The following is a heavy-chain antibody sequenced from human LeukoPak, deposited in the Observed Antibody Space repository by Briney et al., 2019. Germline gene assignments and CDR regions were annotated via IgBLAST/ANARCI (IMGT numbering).Heavy chain of an antibody. CDR2: INPNRGGT. J-gene: IGHJ4*02. CDR3: AREDLGGYDSYYFDY. D-gene: IGHD5-12*01. V-gene: IGHV1-2*02. Sequence: PGASVQFSCQASGYTFTGYYMHWVRQAPGQGLEWMGWINPNRGGTNYAQKFQGRVTMTRDTSISTAYMELSRLRSDDPAVYYCAREDLGGYDSYYFDYWGQGTLVTVSS. CDR1: GYTFTGYY.